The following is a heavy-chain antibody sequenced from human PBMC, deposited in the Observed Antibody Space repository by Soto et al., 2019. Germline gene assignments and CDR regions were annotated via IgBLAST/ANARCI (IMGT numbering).Heavy chain of an antibody. CDR3: ASWDQISYYYGMDV. J-gene: IGHJ6*02. CDR1: GYTFTSYD. CDR2: MNPNSGNT. D-gene: IGHD1-26*01. Sequence: QVQLVQSGAEVKKPGASVKVSCKASGYTFTSYDINWVRQATGQGLEWMGWMNPNSGNTGYAQKFQGRVTMTRNNSISTAYMELSSLRSEDTAVYYCASWDQISYYYGMDVWGQGTTVTVSS. V-gene: IGHV1-8*01.